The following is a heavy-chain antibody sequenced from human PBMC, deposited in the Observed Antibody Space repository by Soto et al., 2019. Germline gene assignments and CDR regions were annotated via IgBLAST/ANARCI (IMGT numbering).Heavy chain of an antibody. CDR1: GFTFSSYG. Sequence: QVHLVESGGGVVQPGRSLRLSCAASGFTFSSYGMYWVRQAPGRGLEWVAFIPYDRGNSYYADSVKGRFTISRDNSKNTLYQQMNSLTAEDTDVYYCAKDREYSYGYADYWGQGALVTVSS. V-gene: IGHV3-30*18. J-gene: IGHJ4*02. CDR3: AKDREYSYGYADY. CDR2: IPYDRGNS. D-gene: IGHD5-18*01.